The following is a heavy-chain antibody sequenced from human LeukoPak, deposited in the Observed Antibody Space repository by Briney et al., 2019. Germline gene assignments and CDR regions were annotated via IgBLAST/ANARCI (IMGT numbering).Heavy chain of an antibody. Sequence: GGSLRLSCAASGFTFSSYAMSWVRQAPGKGLEWVSSLSTSSSYIYYADSVKGRFTVSRDNARNSLELQMNSLRAEDTAVYYCARSRRDGDYLFNAFDIWGQGTMVTVSS. J-gene: IGHJ3*02. CDR2: LSTSSSYI. D-gene: IGHD4-17*01. CDR1: GFTFSSYA. CDR3: ARSRRDGDYLFNAFDI. V-gene: IGHV3-21*01.